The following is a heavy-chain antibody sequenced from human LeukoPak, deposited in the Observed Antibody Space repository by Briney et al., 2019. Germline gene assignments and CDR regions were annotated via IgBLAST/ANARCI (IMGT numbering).Heavy chain of an antibody. J-gene: IGHJ4*02. CDR2: VSDTGRT. Sequence: PSETLSLTCTVSSGFSTHYYWNWIRQPPGKALEWIGCVSDTGRTTYNPSLKSRLTISVDTSKRQFSLTLTSLTAADTAVYYCTKGYYAPFDVWGQGILVTVSS. V-gene: IGHV4-59*01. CDR1: SGFSTHYY. D-gene: IGHD3-16*01. CDR3: TKGYYAPFDV.